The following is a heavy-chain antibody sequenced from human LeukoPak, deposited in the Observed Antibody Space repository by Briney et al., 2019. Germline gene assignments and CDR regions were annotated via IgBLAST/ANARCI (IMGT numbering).Heavy chain of an antibody. CDR3: AKDGGGAFDI. V-gene: IGHV3-23*01. CDR1: GFTFSSYA. Sequence: GGSLRLSCAASGFTFSSYAMSGVRQALGKGLEWVSAISGSGGSTYYADSVKGRFTISRDNSKNTLYLQMNSLRDEDTAVYYCAKDGGGAFDIWGQGTMVTVSS. CDR2: ISGSGGST. D-gene: IGHD3-16*01. J-gene: IGHJ3*02.